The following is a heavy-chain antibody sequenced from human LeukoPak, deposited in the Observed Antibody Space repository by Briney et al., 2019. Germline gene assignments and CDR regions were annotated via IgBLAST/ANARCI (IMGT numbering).Heavy chain of an antibody. CDR3: ARVDRGVILYYYYMDV. J-gene: IGHJ6*03. D-gene: IGHD3-10*01. Sequence: SETLSLTCTVSGGSISSSSYYWGCIRQPPGKELEWIGEINHSGSTNYNPSLKSRVTISVDTSKNQFSLKLSSVTAADTAVYYCARVDRGVILYYYYMDVWGKGTTVTVSS. CDR1: GGSISSSSYY. CDR2: INHSGST. V-gene: IGHV4-39*07.